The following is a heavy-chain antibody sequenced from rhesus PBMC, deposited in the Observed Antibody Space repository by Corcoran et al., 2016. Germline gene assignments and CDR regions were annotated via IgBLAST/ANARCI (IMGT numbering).Heavy chain of an antibody. D-gene: IGHD6-31*01. V-gene: IGHV4S11*01. CDR1: GGSISSNY. Sequence: QVQLQESGPGLVKPLETLSLTCAVSGGSISSNYWSWIRQPPGQGLEWIGYIYGSGSGTKYNPSLKSRVTLSVDTSKNQFSLKLSSVTAADTAVYYCATFLRAHSSGWLGLDYFDYWGQGVLVTVSS. CDR3: ATFLRAHSSGWLGLDYFDY. CDR2: IYGSGSGT. J-gene: IGHJ4*01.